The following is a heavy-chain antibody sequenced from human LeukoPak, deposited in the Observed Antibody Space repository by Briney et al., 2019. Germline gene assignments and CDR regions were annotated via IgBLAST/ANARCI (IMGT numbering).Heavy chain of an antibody. CDR1: GGSISSGDYY. J-gene: IGHJ4*02. V-gene: IGHV4-39*07. Sequence: SETLSLTCTVSGGSISSGDYYWSWVRQPPGKGLEWIGEINHSGSTNYNPSLKSRVTISVDTSKNQFSLKLSSVTAADTAVYYCASGGGYPNYWGQGTLVTASS. D-gene: IGHD3-16*02. CDR2: INHSGST. CDR3: ASGGGYPNY.